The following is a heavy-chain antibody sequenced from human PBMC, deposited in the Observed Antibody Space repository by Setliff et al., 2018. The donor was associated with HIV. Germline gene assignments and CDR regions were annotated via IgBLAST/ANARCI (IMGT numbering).Heavy chain of an antibody. CDR1: GFSLTTSGIR. Sequence: SGPTLVNPTQTLTLTCTFSGFSLTTSGIRVTWVRQPPGKALEWLARIDWEDDKFYSTSLKTRLTISKETAKNQVVLPMTNMGPLDTATYFCARTYGSASKLDYWGPGTLVTVSS. D-gene: IGHD3-10*01. V-gene: IGHV2-70*04. CDR2: IDWEDDK. CDR3: ARTYGSASKLDY. J-gene: IGHJ4*02.